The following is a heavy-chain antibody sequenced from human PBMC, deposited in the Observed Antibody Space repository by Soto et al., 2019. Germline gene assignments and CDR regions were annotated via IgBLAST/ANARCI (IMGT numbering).Heavy chain of an antibody. V-gene: IGHV1-69*04. D-gene: IGHD3-10*01. CDR1: GGTFNSYS. CDR3: ARDASAASNWFDWFDP. Sequence: QVQLVQSGAEVKKPGSSVKVSGRATGGTFNSYSIAWVRTVPGQGLERMGTIIPILGIINYAQKFQGRVTITADESTSTAYMELSSLISEDSGVYYCARDASAASNWFDWFDPWGQGTLVTVSS. J-gene: IGHJ5*02. CDR2: IIPILGII.